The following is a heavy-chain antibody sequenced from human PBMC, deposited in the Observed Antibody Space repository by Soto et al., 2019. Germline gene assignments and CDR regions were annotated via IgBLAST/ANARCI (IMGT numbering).Heavy chain of an antibody. V-gene: IGHV3-23*01. Sequence: GGSLRLSCAASGFPFPSYAMSWVRQAPGKGLEWVSTLTRGGRTFYADSVRGRFTISRDNSKNTLSLQMDSLRAEDTAVYYCAREFAPGSPNYDYWGLGTLVTVSS. CDR1: GFPFPSYA. CDR2: LTRGGRT. CDR3: AREFAPGSPNYDY. J-gene: IGHJ4*02. D-gene: IGHD3-10*01.